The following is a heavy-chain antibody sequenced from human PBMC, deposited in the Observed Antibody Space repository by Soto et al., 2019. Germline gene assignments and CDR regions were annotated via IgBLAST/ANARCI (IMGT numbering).Heavy chain of an antibody. CDR3: ARGFILRYFDWLSPFMDL. V-gene: IGHV4-31*03. CDR2: IYYSGST. J-gene: IGHJ6*02. CDR1: GGSISSGGYY. Sequence: TLSLTCTVSGGSISSGGYYCSWIGQHPVKVLEWIVYIYYSGSTYYNPSLKSRVTISVDTSKNQFSLKLSSVTAADTAVYYCARGFILRYFDWLSPFMDLWGQGTTVTVSS. D-gene: IGHD3-9*01.